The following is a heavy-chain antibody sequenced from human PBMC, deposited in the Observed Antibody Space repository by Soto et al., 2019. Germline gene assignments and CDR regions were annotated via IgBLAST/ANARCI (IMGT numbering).Heavy chain of an antibody. CDR2: ISAYNGNT. J-gene: IGHJ3*02. D-gene: IGHD3-22*01. Sequence: ASVKVSCKASGYTFTSYGISWVRQAPGQGLEWMGWISAYNGNTNYAQKLQGRVTMTTDTSTSTAYMELRSLRSDDTAVYYCARDPRGLDYYDSSGFAYGAFDIWGQGTMVTVSS. CDR1: GYTFTSYG. V-gene: IGHV1-18*01. CDR3: ARDPRGLDYYDSSGFAYGAFDI.